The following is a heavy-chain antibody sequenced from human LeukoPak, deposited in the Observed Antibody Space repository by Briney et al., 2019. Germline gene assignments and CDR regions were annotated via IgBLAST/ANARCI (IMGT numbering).Heavy chain of an antibody. CDR2: ISYDGSNK. CDR1: GFTFSSPS. V-gene: IGHV3-30-3*01. J-gene: IGHJ3*02. D-gene: IGHD2-15*01. Sequence: GGSLRLSCAASGFTFSSPSMHWVRQAPGKGLEWVAVISYDGSNKYYADSVKGRFTISRDNSKNTLYLQMNSLRPEDTAVYYCARDPYCSGGSCYSGASDIWGQGTMVTVSS. CDR3: ARDPYCSGGSCYSGASDI.